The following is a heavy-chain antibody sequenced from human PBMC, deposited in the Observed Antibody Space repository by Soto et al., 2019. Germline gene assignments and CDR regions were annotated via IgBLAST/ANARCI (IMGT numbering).Heavy chain of an antibody. D-gene: IGHD2-2*01. V-gene: IGHV3-53*01. CDR1: GFNVSSHY. CDR2: INSGGST. CDR3: AREVFCSSSSCQVRYGMDV. Sequence: PGGSLRLSCAPSGFNVSSHYMSWVRQAPGKGLEWVSVINSGGSTYYADSVKGRFTISRDHSRNTLYLQMNSLRVEDTAVYYCAREVFCSSSSCQVRYGMDVWGQGTTVTVSS. J-gene: IGHJ6*02.